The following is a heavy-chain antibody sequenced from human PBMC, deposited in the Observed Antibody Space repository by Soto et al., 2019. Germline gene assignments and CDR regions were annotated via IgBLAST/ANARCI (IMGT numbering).Heavy chain of an antibody. CDR3: TRDMRKYGDYVLAFDI. V-gene: IGHV3-23*01. D-gene: IGHD4-17*01. J-gene: IGHJ3*02. CDR1: GFTFSSYA. Sequence: PGGSLRLSCAASGFTFSSYAMSWVRQAPGKGLEWVSDISGNGGRKYYADSVKGRFTISRDNAKNSLYLQMNSLRAEDTAVYYCTRDMRKYGDYVLAFDIWGQGTMVTVSS. CDR2: ISGNGGRK.